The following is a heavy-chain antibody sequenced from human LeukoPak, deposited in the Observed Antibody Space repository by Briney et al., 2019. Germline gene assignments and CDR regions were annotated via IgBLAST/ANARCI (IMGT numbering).Heavy chain of an antibody. CDR2: IYSSGNT. CDR3: ASSAAARYGLWYFDL. Sequence: PSETLPLTCTVSGDSISSYYWSWIRQPPGKGLEWIGYIYSSGNTNDNPSLKSRVTISIDTSKNQFSLKLSSVTAADTAVYYCASSAAARYGLWYFDLWGRGTLVTVSS. V-gene: IGHV4-59*08. CDR1: GDSISSYY. J-gene: IGHJ2*01. D-gene: IGHD6-13*01.